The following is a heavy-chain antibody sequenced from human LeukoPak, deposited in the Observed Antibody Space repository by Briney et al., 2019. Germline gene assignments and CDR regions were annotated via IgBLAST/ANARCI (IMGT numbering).Heavy chain of an antibody. CDR1: GFTFSSYG. CDR3: AKGTAMGTFDY. Sequence: PGRSLRLSCAASGFTFSSYGMHWVRQAPGKGLEWVAVISYDGSNKYYADSVKGRFTISRDSSKNTLYLQMNSLRAEDTAVYYCAKGTAMGTFDYWGQGTLVTVSS. CDR2: ISYDGSNK. V-gene: IGHV3-30*18. D-gene: IGHD5-18*01. J-gene: IGHJ4*02.